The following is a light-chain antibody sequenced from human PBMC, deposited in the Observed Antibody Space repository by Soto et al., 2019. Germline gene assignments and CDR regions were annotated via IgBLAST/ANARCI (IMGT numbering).Light chain of an antibody. V-gene: IGLV2-8*01. CDR2: EVS. CDR1: SSDVGGYNY. Sequence: QSALTQPPSASGSPGQSGTISCTGTSSDVGGYNYVSWYQQHPGKAPKLMIYEVSKRPSGVPDRFSGSKSGNTASLTVSGLQAEDEADYYCSSYAGSGVFGGGTKLTVL. J-gene: IGLJ2*01. CDR3: SSYAGSGV.